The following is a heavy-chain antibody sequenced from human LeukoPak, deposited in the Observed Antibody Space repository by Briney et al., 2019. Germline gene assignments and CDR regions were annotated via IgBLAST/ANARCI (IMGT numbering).Heavy chain of an antibody. V-gene: IGHV4-59*08. CDR3: ARGAPPQN. J-gene: IGHJ4*02. Sequence: SETLSLTCTVSGDSMTSYYWSWIRQPPGKGLEWIGNIYYSGTSNYNPSLRSRVTISEDTSKNQFSLELNSVTVADTAVYYCARGAPPQNWGQGTLVTVSS. CDR2: IYYSGTS. CDR1: GDSMTSYY.